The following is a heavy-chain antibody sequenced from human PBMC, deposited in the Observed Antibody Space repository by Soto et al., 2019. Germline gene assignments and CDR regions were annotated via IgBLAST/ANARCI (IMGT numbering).Heavy chain of an antibody. CDR3: RTHNSVTSGWYYFDD. J-gene: IGHJ4*02. CDR1: EYRFTSYW. D-gene: IGHD6-19*01. Sequence: PGESLKISCHASEYRFTSYWIGWVRQMPGEGLEWRGIVFPGNSETNYSPSFEGQVTTSADRSTTTAYLRWSSLKASDTAVYYCRTHNSVTSGWYYFDDWGQGTLVTVSS. V-gene: IGHV5-51*01. CDR2: VFPGNSET.